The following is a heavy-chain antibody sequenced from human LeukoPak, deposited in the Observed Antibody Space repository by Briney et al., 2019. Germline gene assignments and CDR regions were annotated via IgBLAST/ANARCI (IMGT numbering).Heavy chain of an antibody. J-gene: IGHJ3*02. D-gene: IGHD6-13*01. V-gene: IGHV1-46*01. CDR1: GYTFTSYY. CDR2: INPSGGST. Sequence: ASVKDSCKASGYTFTSYYMHWVRQAPGQGLEWMGIINPSGGSTSYAQKFQGRVTMTRDTSTSTVYMELRSLRSDDTAVYYCARDVSSWYPDAFDIWGQGTMVTVSS. CDR3: ARDVSSWYPDAFDI.